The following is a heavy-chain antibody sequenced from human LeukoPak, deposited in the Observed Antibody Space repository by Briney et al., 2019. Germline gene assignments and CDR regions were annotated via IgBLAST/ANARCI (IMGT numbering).Heavy chain of an antibody. Sequence: PSETLSLTCTVSGGSISSYYWSWIRQPAGKGLEWIGYIYYSGSTYYNPSLKSRVTISVDTSKNQFSLKLSSVTAADTAVYYCASTVVDYFDYWGQGTLVTVSS. D-gene: IGHD4-23*01. V-gene: IGHV4-59*06. CDR3: ASTVVDYFDY. CDR1: GGSISSYY. CDR2: IYYSGST. J-gene: IGHJ4*02.